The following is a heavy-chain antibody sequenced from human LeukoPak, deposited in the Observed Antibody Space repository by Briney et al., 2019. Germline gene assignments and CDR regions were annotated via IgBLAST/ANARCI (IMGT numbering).Heavy chain of an antibody. D-gene: IGHD2-2*01. CDR3: ARGIVIIPAGVTDY. CDR1: GFTFSSYA. V-gene: IGHV3-30*04. Sequence: GGSLRLSCAASGFTFSSYAMHWVRQAPGKGLEWVSVISHDAYDKYYVDNVKGRFTISRDNAKNTLYLQMNNLRAEDTAVYFCARGIVIIPAGVTDYWGQGTLVTVSS. CDR2: ISHDAYDK. J-gene: IGHJ4*02.